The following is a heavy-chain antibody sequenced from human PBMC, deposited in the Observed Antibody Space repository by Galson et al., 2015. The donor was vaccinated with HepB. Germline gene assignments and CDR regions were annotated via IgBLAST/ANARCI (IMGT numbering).Heavy chain of an antibody. J-gene: IGHJ1*01. D-gene: IGHD3-22*01. Sequence: SCKASGYTFTSYYMHWVRQAPGQGLEWMGIINPTGGSTSYAQKFQGRVTMTRDTSTSTVHMELSSLRSEDTAVYYCARDLESRPLHYYDSSGGGHGGWFQHWGQGTLVTVSS. CDR3: ARDLESRPLHYYDSSGGGHGGWFQH. CDR2: INPTGGST. V-gene: IGHV1-46*01. CDR1: GYTFTSYY.